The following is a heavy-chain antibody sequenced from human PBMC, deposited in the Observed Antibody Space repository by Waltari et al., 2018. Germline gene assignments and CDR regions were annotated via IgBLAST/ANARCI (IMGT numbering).Heavy chain of an antibody. D-gene: IGHD3-22*01. CDR2: FDPEEGET. CDR3: ATTTKDYDSSGYYRPYAFDI. CDR1: GYTLTELS. V-gene: IGHV1-24*01. J-gene: IGHJ3*02. Sequence: QVQLVQSGAEVKKPGASVKVSCKVSGYTLTELSMHWVRQAPGKGLEWMGGFDPEEGETIYAQKFQGRVTMTEDTSTDTAYMELSSLRSEDTAVYYCATTTKDYDSSGYYRPYAFDIWGQGTMVTVSS.